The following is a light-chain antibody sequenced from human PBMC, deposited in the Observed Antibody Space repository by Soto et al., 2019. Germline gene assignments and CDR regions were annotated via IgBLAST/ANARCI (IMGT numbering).Light chain of an antibody. V-gene: IGLV1-47*01. CDR2: RNE. Sequence: QSVLTQPPSASGTPGQRVTISCSGSTSNIGSNYVYWYQQFPGSAPKLLISRNEQRPSGVPDRFSGSKSGTSASLAISGLRPEDEADYYCATWDDNMSGVFGGGTQLTVL. CDR1: TSNIGSNY. J-gene: IGLJ2*01. CDR3: ATWDDNMSGV.